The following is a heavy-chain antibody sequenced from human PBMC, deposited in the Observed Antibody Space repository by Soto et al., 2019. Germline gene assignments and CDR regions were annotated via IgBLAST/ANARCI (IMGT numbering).Heavy chain of an antibody. CDR2: ISGSGGST. D-gene: IGHD5-12*01. V-gene: IGHV3-23*01. J-gene: IGHJ6*03. CDR3: AKAKVAIGDQIAHQYYYMDV. CDR1: GFTFSSYA. Sequence: GGSLRLSCAASGFTFSSYAMSWVRQAPGKGLEWVSAISGSGGSTYYADSVKGRFTISRDNSKNTLYLQMNSLRAEDTAVYYCAKAKVAIGDQIAHQYYYMDVWGKGNTVTVS.